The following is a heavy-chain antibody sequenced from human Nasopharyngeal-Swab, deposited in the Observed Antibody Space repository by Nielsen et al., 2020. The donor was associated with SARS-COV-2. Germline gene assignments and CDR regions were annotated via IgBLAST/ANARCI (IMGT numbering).Heavy chain of an antibody. V-gene: IGHV1-3*01. D-gene: IGHD6-19*01. CDR2: INAGRGNT. CDR3: ARVPAVAASRIDY. Sequence: AALKVSCKASGYSLSTYSMYWGRQALGQKRECMGWINAGRGNTYYSQKFQGRVRISRDTSANTVYMELSRLRSADTAVYYCARVPAVAASRIDYWGQGTLVTVSS. J-gene: IGHJ4*02. CDR1: GYSLSTYS.